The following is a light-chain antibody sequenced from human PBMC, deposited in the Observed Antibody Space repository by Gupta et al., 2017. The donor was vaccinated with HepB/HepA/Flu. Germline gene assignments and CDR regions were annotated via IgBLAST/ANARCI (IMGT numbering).Light chain of an antibody. CDR3: ETWDSNIRV. CDR1: SGYSHYS. V-gene: IGLV4-60*03. Sequence: QLMVTQSSSASASLGSSVKLTCTLSSGYSHYSIGWHQQQPGKAPRFLLMVESSGRYNKGGGSPDRFSGSSSRTARYLTISNLKAEDEDDYYCETWDSNIRVFGGGTKLTVL. J-gene: IGLJ2*01. CDR2: VESSGRY.